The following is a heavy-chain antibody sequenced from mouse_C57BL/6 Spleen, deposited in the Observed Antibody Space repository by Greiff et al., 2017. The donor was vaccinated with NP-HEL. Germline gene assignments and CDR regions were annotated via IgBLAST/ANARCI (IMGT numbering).Heavy chain of an antibody. J-gene: IGHJ2*01. V-gene: IGHV1-64*01. CDR1: GYTFTSYW. D-gene: IGHD2-5*01. Sequence: QVQLQQPGAELVKPGASVKLSCKASGYTFTSYWMHWVKQRPGQGLEWIGMIHPNSGSTNYNEKFKSKATLTVDKSSSTAYMQLSSLTSEDSAVYYWARGYSNYGGGYYFDYWGQGTTLTVSS. CDR3: ARGYSNYGGGYYFDY. CDR2: IHPNSGST.